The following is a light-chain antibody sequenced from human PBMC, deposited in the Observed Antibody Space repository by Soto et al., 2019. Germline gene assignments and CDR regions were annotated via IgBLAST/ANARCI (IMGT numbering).Light chain of an antibody. CDR3: QSYDNTLSARYV. J-gene: IGLJ1*01. CDR2: ANR. CDR1: SSNIGAGYD. Sequence: QSVLTQPPSVSGAPGQRVTISCTGSSSNIGAGYDVHWYQQVPGTAPKLLIYANRNRPAGVPDRFSASKSDTSASLAITGLQAEDEADYYCQSYDNTLSARYVFGTGTKVTVL. V-gene: IGLV1-40*01.